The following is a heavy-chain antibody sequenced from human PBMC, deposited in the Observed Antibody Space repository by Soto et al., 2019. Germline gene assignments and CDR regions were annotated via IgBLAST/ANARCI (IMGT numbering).Heavy chain of an antibody. CDR2: IKQDGSEK. D-gene: IGHD6-13*01. V-gene: IGHV3-7*01. CDR1: GFTFSNYW. J-gene: IGHJ6*02. CDR3: ARIASTGRGWDV. Sequence: EVQLVSSGGGLVQPGGSLRLSCAASGFTFSNYWMSWVRQAPVKGLEWVGNIKQDGSEKNYVDFVEGRFTISRDNAENSRYLQVNSLRVEDTAVYYCARIASTGRGWDVWGQGTTVVVSS.